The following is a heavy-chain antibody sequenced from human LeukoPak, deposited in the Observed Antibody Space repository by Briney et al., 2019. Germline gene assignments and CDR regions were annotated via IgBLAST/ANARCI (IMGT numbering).Heavy chain of an antibody. CDR1: GGSISSSSYY. J-gene: IGHJ4*02. CDR2: IHYSGST. Sequence: PSETLSLTCTVSGGSISSSSYYWGWIRQPPGKGLEWIGSIHYSGSTYYNPSLKSRVTISVDTSKNQFSLKLSSVTAADTAVYYCARVLGRGGYAYFDYWGQGTLVTVSS. D-gene: IGHD5-12*01. V-gene: IGHV4-39*01. CDR3: ARVLGRGGYAYFDY.